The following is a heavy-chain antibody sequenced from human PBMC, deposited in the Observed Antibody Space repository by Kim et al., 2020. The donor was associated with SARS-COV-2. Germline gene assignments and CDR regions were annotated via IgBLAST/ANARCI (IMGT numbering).Heavy chain of an antibody. D-gene: IGHD1-1*01. CDR1: GFTFSGSA. Sequence: GGSLRLSCAASGFTFSGSAMHWVRQAPGKGLEWVARIRNEASNYSSADSAPGQFTITIARDDSKNTPHLHRNNLKNTATADCYSTGLPGTTLSVCDAVD. CDR3: TGLPGTTLSVCDAVD. CDR2: IRNEASNYSS. J-gene: IGHJ3*02. V-gene: IGHV3-73*01.